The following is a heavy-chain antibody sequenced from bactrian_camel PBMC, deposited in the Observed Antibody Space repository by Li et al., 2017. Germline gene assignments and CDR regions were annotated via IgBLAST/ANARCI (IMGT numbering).Heavy chain of an antibody. CDR2: IIPDGARQ. CDR3: WSRAG. V-gene: IGHV3S40*01. J-gene: IGHJ4*01. Sequence: QLVESGGGSVQPGGSLRLSCAASGFPFSDVTMSWVRQAAGKGLEWVSTIIPDGARQYYADSVKGRFTISRDNAKNTVYLQMNSLNSEDTALYYCWSRAGWGQGTQVTVS. CDR1: GFPFSDVT.